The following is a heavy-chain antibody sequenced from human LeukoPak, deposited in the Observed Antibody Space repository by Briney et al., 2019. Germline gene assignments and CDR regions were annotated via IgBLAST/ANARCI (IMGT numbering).Heavy chain of an antibody. J-gene: IGHJ5*02. CDR2: INPNSGGT. Sequence: ASVKVSCKASGYTFTSYGISWVRQAPGQGLEWMGWINPNSGGTNYAQKFQGRVTMTRDTSISTAYMELSRLRSDDTAVYYCAILTGSLFDPWGQGTLVTVSS. V-gene: IGHV1-2*02. CDR1: GYTFTSYG. CDR3: AILTGSLFDP. D-gene: IGHD3-9*01.